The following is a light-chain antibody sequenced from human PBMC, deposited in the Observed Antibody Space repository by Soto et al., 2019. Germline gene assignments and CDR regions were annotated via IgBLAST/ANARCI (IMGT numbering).Light chain of an antibody. Sequence: VLTQSPGTLSLSPGERATLSCRASQSVTSNYLAWYQQKPGQAPRLLIYGASSRASDTPDRFSGSGSETDFTLTISRLEPEDFALYYCQQYVRLPVTFGQGTKLEIK. CDR2: GAS. CDR3: QQYVRLPVT. J-gene: IGKJ2*01. V-gene: IGKV3-20*01. CDR1: QSVTSNY.